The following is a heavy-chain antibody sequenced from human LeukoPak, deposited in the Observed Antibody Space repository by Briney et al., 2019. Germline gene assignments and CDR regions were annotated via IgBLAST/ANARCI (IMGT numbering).Heavy chain of an antibody. Sequence: SVKVSCKGSGGTFSRYAISWVRQAPGQGLEGMGRIIPILGIANYAQRFQGRVTITADKTTSTAYMEQSSLRSDDTAVYYCATDRAERVMNDAFDIWGQGTMVTVSS. CDR1: GGTFSRYA. J-gene: IGHJ3*02. D-gene: IGHD2-21*01. CDR2: IIPILGIA. CDR3: ATDRAERVMNDAFDI. V-gene: IGHV1-69*04.